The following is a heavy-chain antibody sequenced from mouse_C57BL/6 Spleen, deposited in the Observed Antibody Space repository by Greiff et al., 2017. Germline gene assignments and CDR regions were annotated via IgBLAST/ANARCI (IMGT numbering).Heavy chain of an antibody. Sequence: QVQLQQPGAELVKPGASVKLSCKASGYTFTSYWMHWVKQRPGQGLEWIGMIHPNSGSTNYNEKFKSKATLTVDKSSRTAYMQLSSLTSEDSAVYYCARSGSSYGYFDVWGTGTTVTVSS. J-gene: IGHJ1*03. CDR2: IHPNSGST. CDR3: ARSGSSYGYFDV. D-gene: IGHD1-1*01. V-gene: IGHV1-64*01. CDR1: GYTFTSYW.